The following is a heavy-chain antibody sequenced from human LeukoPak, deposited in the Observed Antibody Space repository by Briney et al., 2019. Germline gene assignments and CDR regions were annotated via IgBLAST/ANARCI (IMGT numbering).Heavy chain of an antibody. Sequence: TSETLSLTCTVSGGSISSYYWNWIRQPPGKGLEWLGLISYSGSTNYNPSLKSRVATSLDMSKNQLSLKLNSVTAADTAVYYCARQPDSGSYYNFDYWGQGALVTVSS. J-gene: IGHJ4*02. CDR1: GGSISSYY. CDR2: ISYSGST. D-gene: IGHD1-26*01. V-gene: IGHV4-59*08. CDR3: ARQPDSGSYYNFDY.